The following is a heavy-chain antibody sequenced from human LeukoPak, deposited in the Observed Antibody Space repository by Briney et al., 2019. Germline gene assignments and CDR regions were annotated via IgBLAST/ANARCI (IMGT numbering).Heavy chain of an antibody. CDR2: INPNSGGT. J-gene: IGHJ4*02. V-gene: IGHV1-2*02. D-gene: IGHD1-26*01. Sequence: GASVKVSCKASGYTFTGYYMHWVRQAPGQGLEWMGWINPNSGGTNYAQKLQGRVTMTTDTSTSTAYMELRSLRSDDTAVYYCARDVPIEGATTRGHDYWGQGTLVTVSS. CDR1: GYTFTGYY. CDR3: ARDVPIEGATTRGHDY.